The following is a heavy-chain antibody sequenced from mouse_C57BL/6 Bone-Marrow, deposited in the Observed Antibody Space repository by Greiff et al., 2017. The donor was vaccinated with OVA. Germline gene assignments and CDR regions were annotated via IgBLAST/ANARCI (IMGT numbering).Heavy chain of an antibody. Sequence: VQLVESGPGLVKPSQSLFLTCSITGFPITSGYYWIWIRHPPGKPLEFMGYITHSGETFYNQSLQGPFSITRETSKNQFFLQLNSVTTEDTAMYYCAGDSGYEAMDCGGQGTSVTVSS. CDR3: AGDSGYEAMDC. V-gene: IGHV12-3*01. J-gene: IGHJ4*01. CDR2: ITHSGET. CDR1: GFPITSGYY.